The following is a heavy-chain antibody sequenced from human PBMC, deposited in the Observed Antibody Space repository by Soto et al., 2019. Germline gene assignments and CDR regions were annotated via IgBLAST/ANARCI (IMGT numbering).Heavy chain of an antibody. V-gene: IGHV3-23*01. CDR3: AKVYNGYHAPFRNFDF. D-gene: IGHD5-12*01. J-gene: IGHJ4*02. Sequence: EVQLLESGGDLVQPGGSLRLSCVGSGFTFRDYAMSWVRQAPGKGLEWVSCISGNGEGPYYADSVKGRFTISRDNFENTLYLQMNRLRPEDTALYFCAKVYNGYHAPFRNFDFWGRGTLVTVSS. CDR1: GFTFRDYA. CDR2: ISGNGEGP.